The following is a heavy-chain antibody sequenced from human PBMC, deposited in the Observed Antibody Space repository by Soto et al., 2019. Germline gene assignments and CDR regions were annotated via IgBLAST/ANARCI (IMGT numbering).Heavy chain of an antibody. V-gene: IGHV4-39*01. D-gene: IGHD3-10*01. CDR3: GRQCRGVPCHWFVP. J-gene: IGHJ5*02. CDR2: FFIGGNT. CDR1: GGSISSSTYY. Sequence: PSETLSLTCTVSGGSISSSTYYWGWMRQPPGKGLEWIASFFIGGNTYYNPSLKSRVTISVDTSKNQFSLKLSSVTAADTAVYSWGRQCRGVPCHWFVPWGQGTLVTVSS.